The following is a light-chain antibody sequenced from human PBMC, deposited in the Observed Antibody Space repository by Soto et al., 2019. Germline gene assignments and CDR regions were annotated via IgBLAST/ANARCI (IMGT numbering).Light chain of an antibody. V-gene: IGLV1-40*01. J-gene: IGLJ3*02. CDR2: GNI. CDR1: SSNIGAGYE. Sequence: QAVVTQPPSVSGAPGQRVTISCTGSSSNIGAGYEVHWYQQLPGTAPKLLIHGNIYPPSGVPDRFSGSKSGTSVSLAITGLQAEDEADYHCQSYDSSLSGVVFGGGTKVTVL. CDR3: QSYDSSLSGVV.